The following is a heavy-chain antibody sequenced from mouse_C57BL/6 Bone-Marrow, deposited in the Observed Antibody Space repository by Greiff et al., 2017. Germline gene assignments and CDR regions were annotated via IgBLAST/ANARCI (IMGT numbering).Heavy chain of an antibody. CDR1: GYSFTDYN. V-gene: IGHV1-39*01. CDR3: ARGYDYDYAMDY. Sequence: VQLQQSGPELVKPGASVKISCKASGYSFTDYNMNWVKQSNGKSLEWIGVINPNNGTTSYNQTFKGKATLTVDPSSSTSYMKLNSLTSEASAVYYCARGYDYDYAMDYWGQGTSVTVSS. J-gene: IGHJ4*01. D-gene: IGHD2-4*01. CDR2: INPNNGTT.